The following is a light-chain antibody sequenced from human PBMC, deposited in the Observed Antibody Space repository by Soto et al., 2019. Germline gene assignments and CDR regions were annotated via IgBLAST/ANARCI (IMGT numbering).Light chain of an antibody. CDR1: QSISSS. CDR2: AAS. V-gene: IGKV1-39*01. CDR3: QQSYSIPWT. J-gene: IGKJ1*01. Sequence: DIQMTQSPSSLSASVGVRVTITCRASQSISSSLNWFQQKPGTAPKLLIYAASNLQSGVPSRFSGSGSGTDFTLTISSLQPEDFATYNCQQSYSIPWTFGQGTKVEIK.